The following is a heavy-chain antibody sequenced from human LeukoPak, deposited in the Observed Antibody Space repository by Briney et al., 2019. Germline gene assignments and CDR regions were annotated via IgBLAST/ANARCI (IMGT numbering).Heavy chain of an antibody. V-gene: IGHV3-66*01. CDR1: GFIVNSYA. CDR2: IYSDGVT. J-gene: IGHJ5*02. CDR3: ARDRAEGKTWVEFDP. Sequence: GGSLRLSCAASGFIVNSYALSGVRQAPGKGLAWVSLIYSDGVTQYADSVKGRFTISRDNSKNTLYLQMNSLRDEDTAVYFCARDRAEGKTWVEFDPWVQGTLVTVSS.